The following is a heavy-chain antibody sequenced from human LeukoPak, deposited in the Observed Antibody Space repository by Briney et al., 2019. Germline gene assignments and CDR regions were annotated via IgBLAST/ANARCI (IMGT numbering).Heavy chain of an antibody. J-gene: IGHJ4*02. D-gene: IGHD4-17*01. CDR1: GYTFTSYY. CDR2: INPSGGST. V-gene: IGHV1-46*01. CDR3: ARDGYGDYAFDY. Sequence: ASVKVSCKASGYTFTSYYMHWVRQAPGQGLEWMGIINPSGGSTSYAQRFQGRVTMTRDTSTSTVYMELSSLRSEDTAVYYCARDGYGDYAFDYWGQGTLVTVSS.